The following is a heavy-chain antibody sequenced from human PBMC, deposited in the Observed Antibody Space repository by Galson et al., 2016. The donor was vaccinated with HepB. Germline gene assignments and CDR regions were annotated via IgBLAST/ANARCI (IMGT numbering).Heavy chain of an antibody. CDR1: GFSLSNARMG. D-gene: IGHD6-13*01. J-gene: IGHJ5*01. CDR3: ARSIAAAGADFDS. CDR2: IFSNDET. V-gene: IGHV2-26*01. Sequence: PALVKPTQTLTLTCAVSGFSLSNARMGVSWIRQPPGKALEWLAHIFSNDETSYSTSLKSRLTISKDTSNSQVVLTMTNMDPVDTATYFCARSIAAAGADFDSRGQGILVTVSS.